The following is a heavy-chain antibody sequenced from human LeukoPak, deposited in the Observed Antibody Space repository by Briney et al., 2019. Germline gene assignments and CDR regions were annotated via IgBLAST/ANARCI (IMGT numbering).Heavy chain of an antibody. V-gene: IGHV4-4*02. J-gene: IGHJ3*01. CDR2: IYHSGTA. CDR1: GGSIISRNW. D-gene: IGHD1-26*01. Sequence: SETLSLTCAVSGGSIISRNWWSWVRQPPGKGLEWIGEIYHSGTANYNPSLKSRVTISVDTSKNQFSLRLTSVTAADTAVYYCARAIVGATDAFDVWGQGTMVTVSS. CDR3: ARAIVGATDAFDV.